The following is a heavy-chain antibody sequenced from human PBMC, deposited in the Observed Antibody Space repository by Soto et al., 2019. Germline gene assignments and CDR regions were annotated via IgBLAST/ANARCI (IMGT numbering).Heavy chain of an antibody. CDR2: ISYDGSNK. CDR3: AKGDWFDP. J-gene: IGHJ5*02. V-gene: IGHV3-30*18. CDR1: GFTFSNYG. Sequence: QVQLVESGGGVVQPGRSLRLSCAASGFTFSNYGIHWVRQAPGKGLEWVAVISYDGSNKYYADSVKGRFTISRDNSENTLYLQMNSLRAEDTAVYYCAKGDWFDPWGQGTLVTVSS.